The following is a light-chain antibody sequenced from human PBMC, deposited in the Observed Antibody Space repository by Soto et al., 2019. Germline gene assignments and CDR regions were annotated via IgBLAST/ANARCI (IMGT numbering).Light chain of an antibody. CDR3: SSYTSSSPYV. CDR2: EVS. V-gene: IGLV2-14*01. J-gene: IGLJ1*01. CDR1: SSDVGGYNY. Sequence: QSVLTQPASVSGSPGQPITISCTGTSSDVGGYNYVSWYQQHPGKAPKLMIYEVSNRPSGVSNRFSGSKSGNTASLTISGLQAEGEADYYCSSYTSSSPYVFGTGTKVTVL.